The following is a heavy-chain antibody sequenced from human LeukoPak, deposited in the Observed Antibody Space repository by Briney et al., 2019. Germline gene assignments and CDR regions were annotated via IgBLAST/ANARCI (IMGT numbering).Heavy chain of an antibody. CDR3: ARERITMVRGVPSNDAFDI. Sequence: ASVKVSCKASGYTFTSYAMNWVRQAPGQGLEWMGWINTNTGNPTYAQGFTGRFVFSLDTSVSTAYLQISSLKAEDTAVYYCARERITMVRGVPSNDAFDIWGQGTMVTVSS. CDR1: GYTFTSYA. CDR2: INTNTGNP. D-gene: IGHD3-10*01. J-gene: IGHJ3*02. V-gene: IGHV7-4-1*02.